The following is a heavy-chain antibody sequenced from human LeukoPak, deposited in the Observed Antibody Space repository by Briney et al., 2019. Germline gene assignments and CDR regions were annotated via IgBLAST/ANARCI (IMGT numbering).Heavy chain of an antibody. CDR2: ISAYNGNT. CDR3: ARYCSGGSCYSNYYGMDV. V-gene: IGHV1-18*01. Sequence: GASVTVSCKAFGYTFTSYGISWVRQAPGQGLEWMGWISAYNGNTNYAQKLQGRVTMTTDTSTSTAYMELRSLGSDDTAVYYCARYCSGGSCYSNYYGMDVWGQGTTVTVSS. J-gene: IGHJ6*02. CDR1: GYTFTSYG. D-gene: IGHD2-15*01.